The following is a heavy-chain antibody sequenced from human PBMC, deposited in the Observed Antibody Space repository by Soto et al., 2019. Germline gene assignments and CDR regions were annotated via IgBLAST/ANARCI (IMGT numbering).Heavy chain of an antibody. CDR1: GGSISSSSYY. D-gene: IGHD3-16*02. V-gene: IGHV4-39*07. Sequence: SDTLSLTCTVSGGSISSSSYYWGWIRQPPGKGLEWIGSIYYSGSTYYNPSLKSRVTISVDTSKNQFSLKLSSVTAADTAVYYCARRVDYVWGSYRYSPYFDYWGQGTLVTVSS. J-gene: IGHJ4*02. CDR3: ARRVDYVWGSYRYSPYFDY. CDR2: IYYSGST.